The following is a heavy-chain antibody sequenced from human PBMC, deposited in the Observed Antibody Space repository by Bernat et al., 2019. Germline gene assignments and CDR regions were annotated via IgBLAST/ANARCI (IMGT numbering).Heavy chain of an antibody. Sequence: QVQLVESGGGVVQPGGSLRLSCAASGFTFSSYGMHWVRQAPGKGLEWVAVIWYDGSNKYYADSVKGRFTISRDNSKNTLYLQMNSLRAEDTAVYYCARAVSITNYYDSSPQGAFDIWGQGTMVTVSS. V-gene: IGHV3-33*01. J-gene: IGHJ3*02. CDR3: ARAVSITNYYDSSPQGAFDI. D-gene: IGHD3-22*01. CDR1: GFTFSSYG. CDR2: IWYDGSNK.